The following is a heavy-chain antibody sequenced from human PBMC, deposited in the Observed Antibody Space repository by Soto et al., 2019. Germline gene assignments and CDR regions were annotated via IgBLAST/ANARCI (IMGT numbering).Heavy chain of an antibody. CDR3: ARQPTTGDTDLWFDP. V-gene: IGHV4-39*01. D-gene: IGHD2-21*01. J-gene: IGHJ5*02. Sequence: SETLSLTCSVSGGSISTSRSYWAWIRQPPGKGLEWLANIFYSGSTFYNPSLASRVSVPVDTSKNEFSLKLRSVTAAYTAFYYCARQPTTGDTDLWFDPWGQGTLVTVSS. CDR2: IFYSGST. CDR1: GGSISTSRSY.